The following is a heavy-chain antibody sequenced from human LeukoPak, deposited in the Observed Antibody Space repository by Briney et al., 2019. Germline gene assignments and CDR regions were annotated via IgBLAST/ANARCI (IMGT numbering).Heavy chain of an antibody. V-gene: IGHV4-59*08. CDR1: GGSISNYY. D-gene: IGHD3-16*02. CDR2: IYYSGTT. Sequence: SETLSLTCTVSGGSISNYYWTWIRQPPGKGLEWIGYIYYSGTTSYNPSLKSRVTISGDTSKNQFSLKLSSVTAADTAVYYCARITFGGVIVTLNWYFDLWGRGTLVTVSS. CDR3: ARITFGGVIVTLNWYFDL. J-gene: IGHJ2*01.